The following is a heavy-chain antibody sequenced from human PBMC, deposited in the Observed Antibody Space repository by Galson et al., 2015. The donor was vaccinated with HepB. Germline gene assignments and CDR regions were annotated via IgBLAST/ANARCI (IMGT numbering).Heavy chain of an antibody. CDR3: ASLDQNYDILTGYYNYYYYGMDV. J-gene: IGHJ6*02. V-gene: IGHV3-30*04. D-gene: IGHD3-9*01. Sequence: SLRLSCAASGFTFSSYAMHWVRQAPGKGLEWVAVISYDGSNKYYADSVKGRFTISRDNSKNTLYLQMNSLRAEDTAVYYCASLDQNYDILTGYYNYYYYGMDVWGQGTTVTVSS. CDR2: ISYDGSNK. CDR1: GFTFSSYA.